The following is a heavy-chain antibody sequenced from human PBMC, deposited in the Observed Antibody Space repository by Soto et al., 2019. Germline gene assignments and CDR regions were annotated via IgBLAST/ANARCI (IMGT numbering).Heavy chain of an antibody. D-gene: IGHD3-10*01. CDR3: ARVHRGQSRHLNFDY. CDR1: GYTFTGYY. V-gene: IGHV1-46*01. CDR2: INPSGGST. Sequence: ASVKVSCKASGYTFTGYYMHWVRQAPGQGLEWMGIINPSGGSTSYAQKFQGRVTMTRDTSTSTVYMELSSLRSEDTAVYYCARVHRGQSRHLNFDYWGQGTLVTVSS. J-gene: IGHJ4*02.